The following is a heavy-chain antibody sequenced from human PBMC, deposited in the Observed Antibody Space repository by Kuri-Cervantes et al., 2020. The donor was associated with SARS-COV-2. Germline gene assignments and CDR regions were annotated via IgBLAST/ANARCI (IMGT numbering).Heavy chain of an antibody. V-gene: IGHV4-59*11. CDR2: VYSSGST. J-gene: IGHJ4*02. Sequence: GSLRLSCTVSGGSISSHYWSWIRQPPGKGLEWIGYVYSSGSTNYSPSLKSRVTMSVDTSKNQFSLKLTSVTAADTAVYYCARDVVHTYGWRAFDYWGQGSLVTVSS. CDR3: ARDVVHTYGWRAFDY. D-gene: IGHD5-18*01. CDR1: GGSISSHY.